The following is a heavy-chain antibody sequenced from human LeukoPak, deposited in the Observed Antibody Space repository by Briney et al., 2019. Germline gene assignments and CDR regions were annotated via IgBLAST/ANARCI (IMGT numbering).Heavy chain of an antibody. D-gene: IGHD3-3*01. CDR3: ARPRFLEWLYQKGPGGDEAFDI. V-gene: IGHV1-2*02. Sequence: ASVKVSCKASGYTFTGYYMHWVRQAPGQGLEWMGWINPNSGGTNYAQKFQGRVTMTRDTSISTAYMELSRLRSDDTAVYYCARPRFLEWLYQKGPGGDEAFDIWGQGTMVTVSS. CDR2: INPNSGGT. CDR1: GYTFTGYY. J-gene: IGHJ3*02.